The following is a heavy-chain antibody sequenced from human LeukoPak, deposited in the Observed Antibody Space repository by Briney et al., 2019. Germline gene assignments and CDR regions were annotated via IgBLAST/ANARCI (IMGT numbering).Heavy chain of an antibody. D-gene: IGHD5-12*01. J-gene: IGHJ4*02. CDR3: ARGVATTHFDY. CDR2: INHSGST. V-gene: IGHV4-34*01. CDR1: GGSFSGYY. Sequence: SETLSLTCAVYGGSFSGYYWSWIRQPPGKGLERIGEINHSGSTNYNPSLKSRVTISVDTSKNQFSLKLSSVTAADTAVYYCARGVATTHFDYWGQGTLVTVSS.